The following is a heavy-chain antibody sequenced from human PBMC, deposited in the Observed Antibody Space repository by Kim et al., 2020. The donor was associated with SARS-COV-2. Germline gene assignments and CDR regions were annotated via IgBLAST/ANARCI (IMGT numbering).Heavy chain of an antibody. CDR1: GFTFSSYT. CDR2: IRDSSTTI. J-gene: IGHJ4*02. D-gene: IGHD6-19*01. V-gene: IGHV3-48*02. CDR3: ARVPVVAVAGTGSRVY. Sequence: GGSLRLSCAASGFTFSSYTMNWVRQAPGKGLEWVSYIRDSSTTIHYADSVKGRFTISRDNAKKSLHLQMNSLRDEDTAVYYCARVPVVAVAGTGSRVYWGQGTLVTVSS.